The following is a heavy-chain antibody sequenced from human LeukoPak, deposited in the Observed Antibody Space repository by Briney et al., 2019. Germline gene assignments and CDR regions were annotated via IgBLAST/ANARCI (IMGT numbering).Heavy chain of an antibody. D-gene: IGHD6-13*01. CDR2: IYPEDSDT. CDR3: MRHVPAGDRTSWCDY. J-gene: IGHJ4*02. CDR1: GHLFTNHW. V-gene: IGHV5-51*01. Sequence: HGESLKISCKGSGHLFTNHWIGWVRQMPGKGLEWMGIIYPEDSDTRYSPSFQGRVTISVDKSENTAYLQWSSLKASDTAIYYCMRHVPAGDRTSWCDYWGQGILVTVSS.